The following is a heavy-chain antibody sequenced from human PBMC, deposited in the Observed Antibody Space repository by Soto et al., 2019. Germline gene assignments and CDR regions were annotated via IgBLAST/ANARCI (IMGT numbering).Heavy chain of an antibody. J-gene: IGHJ4*02. CDR3: AGGLRYFDWLPQTVSRLDY. CDR1: GCSFSSSSYY. V-gene: IGHV4-39*01. CDR2: IYYSGST. D-gene: IGHD3-9*01. Sequence: PSETLSLTCTVSGCSFSSSSYYWGWIRQPPGKGLEWIGSIYYSGSTYYNPSLKSRVTMSVDPSKNQFSLKLISVTAADTAVYYCAGGLRYFDWLPQTVSRLDYWGQGTLVTVSS.